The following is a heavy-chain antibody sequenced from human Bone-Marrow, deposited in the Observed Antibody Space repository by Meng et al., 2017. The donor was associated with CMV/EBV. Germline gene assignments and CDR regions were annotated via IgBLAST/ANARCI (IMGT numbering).Heavy chain of an antibody. CDR3: ARDKPDSSGNDAFDI. D-gene: IGHD3-22*01. Sequence: GGSLRLSCAASGFTFSSYAMHWVRQAPGKGLEWVAVISYDGSNKYYADSVKGRFTISRDNSKNTLYLQMNSLRAEDTAVYYCARDKPDSSGNDAFDIWGQGTMVTVPS. CDR2: ISYDGSNK. J-gene: IGHJ3*02. V-gene: IGHV3-30-3*01. CDR1: GFTFSSYA.